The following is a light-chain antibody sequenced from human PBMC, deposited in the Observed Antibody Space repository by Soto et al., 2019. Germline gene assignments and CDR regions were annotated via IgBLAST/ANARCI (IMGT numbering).Light chain of an antibody. CDR1: QSVSSSY. Sequence: EIVFTQSPGTLSLSPWERATLSCRASQSVSSSYLAWYQQKPGQAPRLLIYGASSRATGIPDRFSGSGSGTDFTLTISRLEPEDFAVYYCQQYGSSPSPWTFGQGTKVDIK. J-gene: IGKJ1*01. V-gene: IGKV3-20*01. CDR3: QQYGSSPSPWT. CDR2: GAS.